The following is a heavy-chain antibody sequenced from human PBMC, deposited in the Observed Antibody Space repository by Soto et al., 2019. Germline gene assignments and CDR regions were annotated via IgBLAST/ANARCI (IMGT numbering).Heavy chain of an antibody. J-gene: IGHJ5*02. D-gene: IGHD2-2*01. CDR1: GGSIISYY. CDR2: IYDSGST. Sequence: PSETLSLTCTVSGGSIISYYWSWIRQPPGKGLEWIGYIYDSGSTSYNPSLKSRVTISVDTSKNQFSLKLSSVTAADTAVYYCARVPDRWGQGTLVTVSS. V-gene: IGHV4-59*12. CDR3: ARVPDR.